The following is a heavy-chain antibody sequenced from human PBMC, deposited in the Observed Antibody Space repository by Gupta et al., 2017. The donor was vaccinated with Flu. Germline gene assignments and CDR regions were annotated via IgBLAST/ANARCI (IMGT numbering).Heavy chain of an antibody. CDR3: ARGTGSNY. Sequence: TFSSYWMSWVRQAPGKGLEWVANIKQDGSEKYYVDSVKGRFTISRDNAKNSLYLQMNSLRAEDTAVYYCARGTGSNYWGQGTLVTVPS. CDR2: IKQDGSEK. V-gene: IGHV3-7*01. J-gene: IGHJ4*02. CDR1: TFSSYW.